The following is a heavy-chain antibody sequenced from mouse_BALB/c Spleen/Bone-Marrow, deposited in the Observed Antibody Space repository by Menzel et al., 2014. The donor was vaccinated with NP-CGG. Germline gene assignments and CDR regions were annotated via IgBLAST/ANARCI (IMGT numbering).Heavy chain of an antibody. J-gene: IGHJ2*01. V-gene: IGHV1S81*02. CDR3: ARINGYDY. CDR2: IDPGTGRT. D-gene: IGHD2-2*01. CDR1: GYTFTSYW. Sequence: QVQLKESGAELVKPGASVKLSCKASGYTFTSYWMHWVKQRPGQGLEWIGEIDPGTGRTDYNKKFKSRATLTVDKSCSTAYMHRSSLTSEDSAVYYCARINGYDYRGQGTTLTVSS.